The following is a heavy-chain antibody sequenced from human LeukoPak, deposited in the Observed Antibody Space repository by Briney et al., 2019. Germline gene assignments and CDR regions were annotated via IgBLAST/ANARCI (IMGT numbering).Heavy chain of an antibody. J-gene: IGHJ4*02. CDR1: GFTFSSYS. CDR2: ISSSSSYI. V-gene: IGHV3-21*01. CDR3: ARGGSGYYYFDY. D-gene: IGHD3-22*01. Sequence: MAGGSLRLSCAASGFTFSSYSMNWVRQAPGKGLEWVSSISSSSSYIYYADSVKGRFTISRDNAKNSLYLQMNSLRAEDTAVYYCARGGSGYYYFDYWGQGTLVTVSS.